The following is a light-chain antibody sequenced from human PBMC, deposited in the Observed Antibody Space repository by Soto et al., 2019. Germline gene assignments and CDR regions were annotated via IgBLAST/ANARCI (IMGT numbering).Light chain of an antibody. J-gene: IGKJ1*01. V-gene: IGKV1-6*01. CDR1: RDIGSD. Sequence: AIQLTQSPSSLSASVGGRISITCGASRDIGSDLSWYQQKPGKAPTLLIYAASNLQSGVPSRFRGSRSGTEFTLTVSSLQPEYFATYYCLQDHDDSWTFGQGTKVDIK. CDR2: AAS. CDR3: LQDHDDSWT.